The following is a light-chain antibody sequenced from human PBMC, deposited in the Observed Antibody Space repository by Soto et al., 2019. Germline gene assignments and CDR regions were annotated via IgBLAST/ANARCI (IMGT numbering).Light chain of an antibody. CDR2: DVT. CDR3: MCYAGGNNWV. Sequence: QSVLTQPPSASGSPGQSVTISCTGTSSDVGTHGYVSWYQQHAGKAPKLMIYDVTKRPSGVPDRFSGSKSANTASLTVSGLKAEDEADYYCMCYAGGNNWVFGGGTQLTVL. V-gene: IGLV2-8*01. CDR1: SSDVGTHGY. J-gene: IGLJ3*02.